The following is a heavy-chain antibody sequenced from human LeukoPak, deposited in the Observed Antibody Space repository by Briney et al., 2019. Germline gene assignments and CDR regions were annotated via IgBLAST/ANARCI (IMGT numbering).Heavy chain of an antibody. Sequence: APVKVSCKASGYTFTSYGISWVRQAPGQGLEWMGWISAYNGNTNYAQKLQGRVTMTTDTSTSTAYMELRSLRSDDTAVYYCARGPYYYYYYGMDVWGQGTTVTVSS. CDR3: ARGPYYYYYYGMDV. J-gene: IGHJ6*02. V-gene: IGHV1-18*01. CDR2: ISAYNGNT. CDR1: GYTFTSYG.